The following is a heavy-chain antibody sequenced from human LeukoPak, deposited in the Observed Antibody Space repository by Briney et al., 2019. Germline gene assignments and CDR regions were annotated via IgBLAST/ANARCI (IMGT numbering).Heavy chain of an antibody. D-gene: IGHD4-17*01. J-gene: IGHJ4*02. V-gene: IGHV3-30*02. CDR3: AKWQATVTTAYDY. CDR2: IRYDGSNK. CDR1: GFTFSSYG. Sequence: GGSLRLSCAASGFTFSSYGMHWVRQAPGKGLEWVAFIRYDGSNKYYADSVKGRFTISRDNSKNTLYLQMNSLRAEDTAVYYCAKWQATVTTAYDYWGQGTLVTVSS.